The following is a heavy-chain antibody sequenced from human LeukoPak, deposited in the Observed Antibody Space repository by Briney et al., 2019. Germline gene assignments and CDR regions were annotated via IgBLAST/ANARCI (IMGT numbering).Heavy chain of an antibody. CDR2: IYHSGST. Sequence: SETLSLTCAVSGYSISSGYYWGWIRQPPGKGLGWIGSIYHSGSTYYNPSLKSRVTISVDTSKNQFSLKLSSVTAADTAVYYCARHSRVSYYFDYWGQGTLVTVSS. J-gene: IGHJ4*02. CDR1: GYSISSGYY. CDR3: ARHSRVSYYFDY. V-gene: IGHV4-38-2*01.